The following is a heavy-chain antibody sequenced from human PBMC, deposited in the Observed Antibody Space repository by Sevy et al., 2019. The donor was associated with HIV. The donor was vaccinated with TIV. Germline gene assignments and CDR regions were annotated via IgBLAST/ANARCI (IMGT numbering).Heavy chain of an antibody. CDR1: GGTFSSYA. CDR3: ARAAYCGGDCYAGYWYFDL. D-gene: IGHD2-21*02. V-gene: IGHV1-69*06. Sequence: ASVKFSCKASGGTFSSYAISWVRQAPGQGLEWMGGIIPIFGTANYAQKFQGRVTITADKSTSTAYMELSSLRSEDTAVYYCARAAYCGGDCYAGYWYFDLWGRGTLVTVSS. CDR2: IIPIFGTA. J-gene: IGHJ2*01.